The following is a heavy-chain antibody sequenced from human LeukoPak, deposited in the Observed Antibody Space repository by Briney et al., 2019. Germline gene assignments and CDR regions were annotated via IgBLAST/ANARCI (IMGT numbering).Heavy chain of an antibody. V-gene: IGHV3-23*01. Sequence: GGSLRLSCADSGFTFSSYAMSWVRQAPGKGLEWVSAVSSGASSTYYADSVRGRFTISRDNSKNTLYLQMNSLSADDTAVYYCAKDARGSEGFWGQGTLVTVSS. CDR2: VSSGASST. J-gene: IGHJ4*02. D-gene: IGHD3-10*01. CDR3: AKDARGSEGF. CDR1: GFTFSSYA.